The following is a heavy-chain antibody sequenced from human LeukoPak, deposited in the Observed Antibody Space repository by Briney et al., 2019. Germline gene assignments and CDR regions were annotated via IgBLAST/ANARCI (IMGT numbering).Heavy chain of an antibody. CDR2: IWYDGSNK. CDR3: WRGSGGPFDFFDY. D-gene: IGHD3-3*01. Sequence: PGGSLRLSCAASGFTFSSYGMHWVRQAPGKGLEWVAVIWYDGSNKYYADSVKGRFTISRDNSKNTLFLQMNSLRAEDTAVYYCWRGSGGPFDFFDYWGQGTLVTVSS. CDR1: GFTFSSYG. V-gene: IGHV3-33*01. J-gene: IGHJ4*02.